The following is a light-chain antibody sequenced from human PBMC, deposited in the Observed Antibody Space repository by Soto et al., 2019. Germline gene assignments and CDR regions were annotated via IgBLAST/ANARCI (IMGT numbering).Light chain of an antibody. CDR1: SSDVGGFNY. Sequence: QSVLTQPASVSGSPGQSITISCTGSSSDVGGFNYVSWYQQHPGNAPKLLIYEVSNRPSGVSGRFSASKSGNTASLTISGLQAEDEADYYCCSYTRNATLVFAGGTKLTVL. V-gene: IGLV2-14*03. J-gene: IGLJ2*01. CDR3: CSYTRNATLV. CDR2: EVS.